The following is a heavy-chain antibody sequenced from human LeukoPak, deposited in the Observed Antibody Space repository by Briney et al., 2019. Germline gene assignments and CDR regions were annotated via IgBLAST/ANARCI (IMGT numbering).Heavy chain of an antibody. D-gene: IGHD2-15*01. Sequence: PGRSLRLSCAASGFTFSSYAMHWVRQAPGKGLGWVAVISYDGGNKYYADSVKGRLTISRDHSKNTLYLQMTSLRAEDTAVYYCARASGPLSLWGQGTLVTVYS. J-gene: IGHJ4*02. CDR3: ARASGPLSL. CDR1: GFTFSSYA. V-gene: IGHV3-30-3*01. CDR2: ISYDGGNK.